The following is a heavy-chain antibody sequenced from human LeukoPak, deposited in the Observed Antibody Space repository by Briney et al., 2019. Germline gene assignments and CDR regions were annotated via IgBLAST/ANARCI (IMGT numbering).Heavy chain of an antibody. D-gene: IGHD3-10*01. J-gene: IGHJ6*02. Sequence: GGSLRLSCAASGFTFSSYSMNWVRQAPGKGLEWVSSISSSSSYIYYADSVKGRFTISRDNAKNSLYLQMNSLRAEDTAVYYCARFGHGVYYYYGMDVWGQGTTVTVSS. V-gene: IGHV3-21*01. CDR2: ISSSSSYI. CDR1: GFTFSSYS. CDR3: ARFGHGVYYYYGMDV.